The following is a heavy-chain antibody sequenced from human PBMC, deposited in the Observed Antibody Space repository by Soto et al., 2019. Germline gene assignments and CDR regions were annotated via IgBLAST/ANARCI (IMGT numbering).Heavy chain of an antibody. V-gene: IGHV1-18*01. J-gene: IGHJ4*02. Sequence: QVQLVQSGPEVKKPGASVKVSCKTSGYTFTNYGISWVRQAPGQGLEWMGWITTDKGKTTYAQKFQGRVTMTTDTSPSTAHLELRSLRSDDTAMCYCATRSPALDYWGQGTLVTVSS. CDR2: ITTDKGKT. CDR1: GYTFTNYG. CDR3: ATRSPALDY.